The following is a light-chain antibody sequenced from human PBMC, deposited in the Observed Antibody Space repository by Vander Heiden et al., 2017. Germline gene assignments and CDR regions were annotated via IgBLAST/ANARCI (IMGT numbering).Light chain of an antibody. CDR3: QSYDSSLGGHVV. CDR2: DNI. J-gene: IGLJ2*01. Sequence: QSVLTQPPSVSGAPGQRVASPCTGRTSTIGAGYDVHWYQQLPGTAPKLLIYDNINRPSGVPDRFSGSKSGTSASLAITGLQAEDEADYYCQSYDSSLGGHVVFGGGTKLTVL. CDR1: TSTIGAGYD. V-gene: IGLV1-40*01.